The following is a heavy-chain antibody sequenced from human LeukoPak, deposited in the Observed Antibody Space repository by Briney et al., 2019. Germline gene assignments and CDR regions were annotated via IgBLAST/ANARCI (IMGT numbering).Heavy chain of an antibody. CDR3: ARPYGSGSIRGNNWFDP. J-gene: IGHJ5*02. V-gene: IGHV3-30*02. D-gene: IGHD3-10*01. CDR2: IRYDGSNK. Sequence: GGSLRLSCAASGFTFSSYGMHWVRQAPGKGLEWVAFIRYDGSNKYYADSVKGRFTISRDNSKNTLYLQMNSLRAEDTAVYYCARPYGSGSIRGNNWFDPWGQGTLVTVSS. CDR1: GFTFSSYG.